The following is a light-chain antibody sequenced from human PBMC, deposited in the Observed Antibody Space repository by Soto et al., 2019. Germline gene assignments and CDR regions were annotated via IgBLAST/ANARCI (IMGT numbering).Light chain of an antibody. CDR3: SSYTSSSTLV. V-gene: IGLV2-14*01. J-gene: IGLJ1*01. Sequence: QSVLTQPASVSGSPGQSITISCTGTSSDVGGYHYVSWYQQHPGKAPKRMIYDVSNRPSGVSNRFSGSKPGNTASLTISGLQAEDEADYYCSSYTSSSTLVVGTGTKLTVL. CDR2: DVS. CDR1: SSDVGGYHY.